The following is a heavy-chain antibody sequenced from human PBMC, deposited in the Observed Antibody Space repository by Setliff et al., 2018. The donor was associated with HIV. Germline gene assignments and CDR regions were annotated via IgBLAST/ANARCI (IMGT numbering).Heavy chain of an antibody. CDR3: ARVRETSGGYWGNFYYYMDV. Sequence: GESLKISCVVSGFTFNTYSMSWIRQAPGKGLQWVSDISGSGTTIYYADSVKGRFTISRDNAKNSLYLQMSSLRADDTAVYFCARVRETSGGYWGNFYYYMDVWGKGTTVTVSS. D-gene: IGHD2-21*02. J-gene: IGHJ6*03. CDR1: GFTFNTYS. CDR2: ISGSGTTI. V-gene: IGHV3-48*04.